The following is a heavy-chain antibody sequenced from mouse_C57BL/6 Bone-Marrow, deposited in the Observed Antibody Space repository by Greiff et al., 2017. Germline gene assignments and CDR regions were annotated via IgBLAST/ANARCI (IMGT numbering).Heavy chain of an antibody. D-gene: IGHD4-1*01. CDR2: IYPTSGRT. J-gene: IGHJ2*01. CDR3: ARAGPLGRSVDY. Sequence: QVQLQQPGAELVKPGASVKMSCKASGYNFTSYWITWVKQRPGQGLEWIGDIYPTSGRTNYNEKFKSKAILTVDTSSNTAYMQLSSLTSEDSAVFYCARAGPLGRSVDYWGQGTTLTVSS. V-gene: IGHV1-55*01. CDR1: GYNFTSYW.